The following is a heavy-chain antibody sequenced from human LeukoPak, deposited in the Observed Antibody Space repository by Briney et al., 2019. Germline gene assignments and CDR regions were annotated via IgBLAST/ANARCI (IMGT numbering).Heavy chain of an antibody. Sequence: SETLSLTCSVSAGSISRYYWSWIRQPPGKGLEWIGYIYYSGSTDYNPSLKSRVTISLDTSKNPFSLKLSSVTAADTAVYYCAREYQYYDTRGYYYFDYWGQGTLVTVSS. V-gene: IGHV4-59*01. CDR2: IYYSGST. CDR3: AREYQYYDTRGYYYFDY. CDR1: AGSISRYY. J-gene: IGHJ4*02. D-gene: IGHD3-22*01.